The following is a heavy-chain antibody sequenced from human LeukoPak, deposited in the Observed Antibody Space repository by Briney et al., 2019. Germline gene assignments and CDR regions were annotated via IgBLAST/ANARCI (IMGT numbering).Heavy chain of an antibody. V-gene: IGHV5-51*01. J-gene: IGHJ4*02. D-gene: IGHD3-22*01. CDR2: IYPGDSDT. CDR3: ARQDEGYYYDSSGPDY. CDR1: GYSFTSYW. Sequence: GESLKISCKGSGYSFTSYWIGWVRQMPGKGLEWMGIIYPGDSDTRYSPSFQGQVTISADKSINTAYLQWSSLKASDTAMYYCARQDEGYYYDSSGPDYWGQGTLVTVSS.